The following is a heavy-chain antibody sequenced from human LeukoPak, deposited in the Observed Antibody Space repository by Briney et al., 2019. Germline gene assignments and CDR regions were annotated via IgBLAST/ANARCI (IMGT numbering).Heavy chain of an antibody. CDR1: GGSISSYY. Sequence: SETLSLTCTVSGGSISSYYWSWIRQPPGKGLEWIGYIYYSGSTNYNPSLKSRVTISVDTSKNQFSLKLSSVTAADTAVYYCAALSGSYIDYRGQGTLVTVSS. V-gene: IGHV4-59*01. J-gene: IGHJ4*02. CDR2: IYYSGST. D-gene: IGHD1-26*01. CDR3: AALSGSYIDY.